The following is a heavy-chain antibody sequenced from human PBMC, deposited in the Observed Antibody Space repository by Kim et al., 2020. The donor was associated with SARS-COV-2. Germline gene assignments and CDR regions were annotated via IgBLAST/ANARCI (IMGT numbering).Heavy chain of an antibody. CDR1: GGSIRSGGYY. D-gene: IGHD3-16*01. Sequence: SETLSLTCTISGGSIRSGGYYWGWLRQRPGKGLEWLGYIFHNGNTYYNPSLKSRTTLSVDTSQNDFSLKMTSVTAADTAVYFCARGFGGGLGFD. CDR2: IFHNGNT. J-gene: IGHJ5*01. V-gene: IGHV4-31*03. CDR3: ARGFGGGLGFD.